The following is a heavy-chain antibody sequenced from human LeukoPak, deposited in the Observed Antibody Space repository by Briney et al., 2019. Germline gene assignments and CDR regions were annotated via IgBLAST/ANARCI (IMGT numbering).Heavy chain of an antibody. D-gene: IGHD1-7*01. Sequence: GGSLRLSCAASGFTFSYYWMRWVRQAPGKGLEWVANIKEDGSGKTYVDSVRGRFTVSIDNAKNSVYLQMSNLRAEDTAVYYCVSTTGPWGQGTLVTVSS. J-gene: IGHJ5*02. CDR2: IKEDGSGK. CDR1: GFTFSYYW. V-gene: IGHV3-7*01. CDR3: VSTTGP.